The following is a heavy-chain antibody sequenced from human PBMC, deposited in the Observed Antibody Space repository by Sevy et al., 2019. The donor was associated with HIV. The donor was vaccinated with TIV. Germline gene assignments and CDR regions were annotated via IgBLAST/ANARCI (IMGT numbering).Heavy chain of an antibody. CDR3: ARHGGYSYGLRYYYYYYGMDV. D-gene: IGHD5-18*01. CDR2: IYYSGST. V-gene: IGHV4-39*01. J-gene: IGHJ6*02. CDR1: GGSISSSSYY. Sequence: SETLSLTCTVSGGSISSSSYYWGWIRQPPGKGLEWIGSIYYSGSTYYNPSLKSRVTISVDTSKNQFSLKLSSVTAADTAVYYCARHGGYSYGLRYYYYYYGMDVWGQGTTVTVSS.